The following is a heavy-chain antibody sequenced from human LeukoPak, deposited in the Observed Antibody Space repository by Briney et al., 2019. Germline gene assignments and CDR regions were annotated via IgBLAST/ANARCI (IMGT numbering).Heavy chain of an antibody. Sequence: SETLSLTCAVSGGSISSGSYYWSWIRQPPGRGLEWIGRIYTSGGTNYNPSLKSRVTISVDTSKNQFSLKLSSVTAADTAVYYCASGYSGYDSVFDYWGQGTLVTVSS. D-gene: IGHD5-12*01. CDR1: GGSISSGSYY. CDR2: IYTSGGT. V-gene: IGHV4-61*02. CDR3: ASGYSGYDSVFDY. J-gene: IGHJ4*02.